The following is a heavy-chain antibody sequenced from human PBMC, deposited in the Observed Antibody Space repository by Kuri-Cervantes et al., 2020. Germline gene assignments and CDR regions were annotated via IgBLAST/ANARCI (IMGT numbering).Heavy chain of an antibody. CDR3: ARGVGICSSTSCYVWFDP. D-gene: IGHD2-2*01. J-gene: IGHJ5*02. CDR2: IYHSVSN. V-gene: IGHV4-4*02. CDR1: GDSISSSNW. Sequence: SQTLSLTCVVSGDSISSSNWWSWVRQSPTKGLEWIGEIYHSVSNNYNPSLKSRVTISVDTSKNQFSLKLSSVTAADTAVYYCARGVGICSSTSCYVWFDPWGQGTLVTVSS.